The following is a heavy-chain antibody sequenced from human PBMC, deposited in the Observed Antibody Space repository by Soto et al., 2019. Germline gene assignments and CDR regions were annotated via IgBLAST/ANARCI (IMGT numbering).Heavy chain of an antibody. CDR2: TYYSGST. J-gene: IGHJ5*02. Sequence: SETLSLTCTVSGGSISSGDYYWSWIRQPPGKGLEWIGYTYYSGSTYYNPSLKSRVTISVDTSKNQFSLKLSSVTAADTAVYYCAREVITIFGVVTTNWFDPWGQGTLVTVSS. CDR1: GGSISSGDYY. D-gene: IGHD3-3*01. CDR3: AREVITIFGVVTTNWFDP. V-gene: IGHV4-30-4*01.